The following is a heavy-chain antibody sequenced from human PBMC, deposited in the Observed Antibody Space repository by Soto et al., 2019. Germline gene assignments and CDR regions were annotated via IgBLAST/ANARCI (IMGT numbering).Heavy chain of an antibody. CDR1: GGSFSGYY. V-gene: IGHV4-34*01. J-gene: IGHJ4*02. CDR3: ARGGPPTTITMVRGVIRLDY. D-gene: IGHD3-10*01. Sequence: PSETLSLTCAVYGGSFSGYYWSWIRQPPGKGLECIGEINHSGSTNYTPSLKSRVTISVDTSKNQFSLKLSSVTAADTAVYYCARGGPPTTITMVRGVIRLDYWGQGTLVTVSS. CDR2: INHSGST.